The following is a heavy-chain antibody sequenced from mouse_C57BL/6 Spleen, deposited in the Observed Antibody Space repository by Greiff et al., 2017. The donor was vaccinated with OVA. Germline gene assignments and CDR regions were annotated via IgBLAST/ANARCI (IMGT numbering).Heavy chain of an antibody. CDR2: INPSNGGT. CDR3: ARRYGSSYVRGYFDY. D-gene: IGHD1-1*01. CDR1: GYTFTSYW. J-gene: IGHJ2*01. Sequence: QVHVKQPGTELVKPGASVKLSCKASGYTFTSYWMHWVKQRPGQGLEWIGNINPSNGGTNYNEKFKSKATLTVDKSSSTAYMQLSSLTSEDSAVYYCARRYGSSYVRGYFDYWGQGTTLTVSS. V-gene: IGHV1-53*01.